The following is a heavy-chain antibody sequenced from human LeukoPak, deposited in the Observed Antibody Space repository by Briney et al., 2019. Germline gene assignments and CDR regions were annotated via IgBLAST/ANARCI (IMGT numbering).Heavy chain of an antibody. CDR3: ARRGGCISTSCNLDY. D-gene: IGHD2-2*01. J-gene: IGHJ4*02. V-gene: IGHV1-46*03. Sequence: ASVKVSCKTSGYTFTSYYMHWMRQAPGQGLEWVGMINPNGGGTSSAQKFQGRVTMTRDTSTSTVYMDLSSLRSEDTAIYYCARRGGCISTSCNLDYWGQGTLVTVSS. CDR1: GYTFTSYY. CDR2: INPNGGGT.